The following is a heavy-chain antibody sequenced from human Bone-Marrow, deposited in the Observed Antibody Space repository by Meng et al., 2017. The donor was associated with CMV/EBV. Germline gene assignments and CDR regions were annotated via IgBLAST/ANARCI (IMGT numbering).Heavy chain of an antibody. V-gene: IGHV3-48*04. D-gene: IGHD3-22*01. J-gene: IGHJ4*02. CDR3: ARAQGGREDYYDSSGYFDY. CDR1: GFTFSSYN. CDR2: ISSSSSTI. Sequence: GESLKISCAASGFTFSSYNMNWVRQAPGKGLEWVSYISSSSSTIYYADSVKGRFTISRDNAKNSLYLQMNSLRAEDTAVYYCARAQGGREDYYDSSGYFDYWGQGTLVTVSS.